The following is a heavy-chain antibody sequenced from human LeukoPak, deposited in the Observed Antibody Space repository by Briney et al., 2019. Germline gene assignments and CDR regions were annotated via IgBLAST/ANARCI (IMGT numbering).Heavy chain of an antibody. J-gene: IGHJ4*02. CDR2: ISTSTSYI. Sequence: GGSLRLSCAASGFTFSSYAMSWVRQAPGKGLEWVSSISTSTSYIFYADSVKGRFTISRDNAKNSLYLQMNSLRAEDTAVYYCARVPSDYWGQGTLVTASS. CDR3: ARVPSDY. V-gene: IGHV3-21*01. CDR1: GFTFSSYA.